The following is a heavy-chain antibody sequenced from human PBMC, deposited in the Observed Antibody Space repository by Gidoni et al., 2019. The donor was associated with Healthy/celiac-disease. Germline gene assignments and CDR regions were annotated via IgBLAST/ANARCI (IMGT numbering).Heavy chain of an antibody. J-gene: IGHJ3*02. V-gene: IGHV4-34*01. CDR3: AHFTYGSGSANDAFDI. Sequence: QVQLQQWGAGLLKPSETLSLTCAVYGGSFSGYYWSWIRQPPGKGLEWIGEINHSGSTNYNPSLKSRVTISVDTSKNQFALKLSSVTAADTAVYYCAHFTYGSGSANDAFDIWGQGTMVTVSS. CDR1: GGSFSGYY. D-gene: IGHD3-10*01. CDR2: INHSGST.